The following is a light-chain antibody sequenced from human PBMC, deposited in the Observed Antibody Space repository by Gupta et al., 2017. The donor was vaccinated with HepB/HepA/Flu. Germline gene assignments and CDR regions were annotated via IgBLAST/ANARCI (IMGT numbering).Light chain of an antibody. V-gene: IGKV1-39*01. CDR1: QTVSNY. CDR2: ATS. J-gene: IGKJ1*01. CDR3: QQTYNPPLT. Sequence: IQMTQSPSSLSASIGDRVTVTCRASQTVSNYLNWYQQKPGKAPKLLIYATSTLQSGVPSRFSDSGSGTDFTLTINSLQPEDFATYFCQQTYNPPLTFGQGTKVEIK.